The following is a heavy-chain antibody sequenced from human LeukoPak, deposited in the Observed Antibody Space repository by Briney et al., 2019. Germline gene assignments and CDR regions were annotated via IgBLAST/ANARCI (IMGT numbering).Heavy chain of an antibody. J-gene: IGHJ5*02. V-gene: IGHV1-18*01. CDR2: ISAYNGNT. CDR3: ATTVGYYDSSRYSNWFDP. CDR1: GYSFTSYG. Sequence: ASVKVSCKASGYSFTSYGISWVRQAPGQGLEWMGWISAYNGNTNYAQNLQGRVTMTTDTSTSTAYMELRSLRSDDTAVYYCATTVGYYDSSRYSNWFDPWGQVTLVTVSS. D-gene: IGHD3-22*01.